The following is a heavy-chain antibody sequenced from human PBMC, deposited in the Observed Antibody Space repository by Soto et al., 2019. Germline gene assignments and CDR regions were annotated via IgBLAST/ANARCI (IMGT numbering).Heavy chain of an antibody. CDR1: GFSLSANGVG. D-gene: IGHD6-6*01. V-gene: IGHV2-5*01. CDR2: IYWNDDK. Sequence: QITLKESGPTLVKPTQTLTLTCTLSGFSLSANGVGVGWIRQPPGKALEWLSLIYWNDDKRYSASLKTRLTITKDTSKNQVVLTMTDMDPVDTATYSCVRGIAARGRFDQWGQGTLVTVSS. CDR3: VRGIAARGRFDQ. J-gene: IGHJ4*02.